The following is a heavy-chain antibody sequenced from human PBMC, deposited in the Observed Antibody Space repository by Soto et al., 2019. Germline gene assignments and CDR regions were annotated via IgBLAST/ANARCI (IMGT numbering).Heavy chain of an antibody. CDR2: INPNSGGT. Sequence: QVQLVQSGAEVKKPGASVKVSCKASGYTFTGYYMHWVRQAPGQGLEWMGWINPNSGGTNYAQKFQGWVTMTRDTSISTAYMELSRLRSDDTAVYYCARDRKYSSSCSPSNFCLYYWGQGTLVTVSS. D-gene: IGHD6-13*01. V-gene: IGHV1-2*04. CDR3: ARDRKYSSSCSPSNFCLYY. J-gene: IGHJ4*02. CDR1: GYTFTGYY.